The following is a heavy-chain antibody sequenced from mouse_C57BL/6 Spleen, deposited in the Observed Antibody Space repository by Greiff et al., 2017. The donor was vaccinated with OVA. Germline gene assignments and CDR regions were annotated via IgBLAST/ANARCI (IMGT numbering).Heavy chain of an antibody. CDR1: GYSFTSYY. CDR3: ARDWDEDFDV. V-gene: IGHV1-66*01. CDR2: IYPGSGNT. Sequence: VQLQQSGPELVKPGASVKISCKASGYSFTSYYIHWVKQRPGQGLEWIGWIYPGSGNTKYNEKFKGKATLTADTSSSTAYMQLSSLTSEDSAVYYCARDWDEDFDVWGTGTTVTVSS. J-gene: IGHJ1*03. D-gene: IGHD4-1*01.